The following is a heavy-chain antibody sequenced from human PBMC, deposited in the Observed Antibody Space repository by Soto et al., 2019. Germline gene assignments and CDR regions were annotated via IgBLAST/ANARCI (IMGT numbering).Heavy chain of an antibody. Sequence: SETLSLTCAAYGGSFSSYYWSWIRQPPGKGLEWIGYIYYSGSTNYNPSLKSRVTISVDTSKNQFSLKLSSVTAADTAVYYCARRYGASFDYWGQGTLVTVSS. D-gene: IGHD4-17*01. CDR3: ARRYGASFDY. V-gene: IGHV4-59*01. CDR1: GGSFSSYY. J-gene: IGHJ4*02. CDR2: IYYSGST.